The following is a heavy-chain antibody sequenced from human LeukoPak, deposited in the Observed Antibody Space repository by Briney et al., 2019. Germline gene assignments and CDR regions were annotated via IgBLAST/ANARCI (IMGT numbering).Heavy chain of an antibody. D-gene: IGHD1-14*01. CDR2: INHSGST. CDR3: ARDEHNRGSNGMDV. Sequence: SETLSLTCAVYGGSFSGYYWSWIRQPPGKGLEWIGEINHSGSTNYNPSLKSRVTISVDTSKNQFSLKLSSVTAADTAVYYCARDEHNRGSNGMDVWGQGTTVTVSS. V-gene: IGHV4-34*01. CDR1: GGSFSGYY. J-gene: IGHJ6*02.